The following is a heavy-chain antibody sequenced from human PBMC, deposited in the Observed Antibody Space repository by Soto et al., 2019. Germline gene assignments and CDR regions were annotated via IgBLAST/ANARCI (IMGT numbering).Heavy chain of an antibody. CDR3: AKWAGGFDY. Sequence: QVQLVESGGGVVQTGRSLRLSCASSGFTFSSYGMHWVRQAPGKGLEWVAVISYDGSYKYYADSVKGRFTISRDNSKNTLYLQMNILRAEDTALYYCAKWAGGFDYWGQGTLVTVSS. V-gene: IGHV3-30*18. J-gene: IGHJ4*02. CDR2: ISYDGSYK. CDR1: GFTFSSYG.